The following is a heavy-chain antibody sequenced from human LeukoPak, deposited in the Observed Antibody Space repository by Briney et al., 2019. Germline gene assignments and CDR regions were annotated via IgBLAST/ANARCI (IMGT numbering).Heavy chain of an antibody. J-gene: IGHJ5*01. CDR2: ISSGSGYI. Sequence: GGSLGLSCATSGFTFSSYTMSWVRQAPGKGLEWVSSISSGSGYIKYAGSVKGRFTISRDNAENSVFLQMSSLRVDDTALYYCVRGWFDFWGQGTPVTVSS. CDR3: VRGWFDF. V-gene: IGHV3-21*01. CDR1: GFTFSSYT.